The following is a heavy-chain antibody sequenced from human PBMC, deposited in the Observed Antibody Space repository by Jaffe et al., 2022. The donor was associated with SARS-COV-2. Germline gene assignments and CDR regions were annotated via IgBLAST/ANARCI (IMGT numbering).Heavy chain of an antibody. J-gene: IGHJ6*03. V-gene: IGHV1-8*01. CDR2: MSPSSGSA. CDR3: ARWPRGVGVPATNYWNYYMDV. CDR1: GYTFINYD. Sequence: QEQLAQSGAEVKKPGASVKVSCKASGYTFINYDINWVRQATGQGLEWMGRMSPSSGSAGYAEKFEGRVTMTRDTSISTAYMELSSLRSEDTAVYYCARWPRGVGVPATNYWNYYMDVWGKGTTVTVTS. D-gene: IGHD3-10*01.